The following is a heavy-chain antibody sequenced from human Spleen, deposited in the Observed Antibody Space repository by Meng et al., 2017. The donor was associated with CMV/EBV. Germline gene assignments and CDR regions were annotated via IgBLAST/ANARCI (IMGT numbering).Heavy chain of an antibody. D-gene: IGHD6-19*01. CDR1: GFTFISYS. V-gene: IGHV3-21*01. J-gene: IGHJ6*02. Sequence: GESLKISCAASGFTFISYSMNWVRQAPGKGLEWVSSISSGSDYIYYADSLEGRFTISRDNAKMSLFLQMNSLRVEETAVYYCARSYRTIGRRLVGMDVWGQGTTVTVSS. CDR2: ISSGSDYI. CDR3: ARSYRTIGRRLVGMDV.